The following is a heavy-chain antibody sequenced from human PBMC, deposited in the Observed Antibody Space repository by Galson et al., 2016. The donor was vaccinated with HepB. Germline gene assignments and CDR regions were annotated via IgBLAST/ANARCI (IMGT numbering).Heavy chain of an antibody. CDR3: AIMGSRGWYQYYYGMDT. CDR2: IYPGDSDT. D-gene: IGHD6-19*01. V-gene: IGHV5-51*01. Sequence: QSGAEVKKPGESLKISCKAFGYTFTNRWIGWVRQMPGKGLEWMGIIYPGDSDTTYSSSFQGQVTISVDKSINTAYLQWSSLKASGTAMYYCAIMGSRGWYQYYYGMDTWGQGTTVTVSS. J-gene: IGHJ6*02. CDR1: GYTFTNRW.